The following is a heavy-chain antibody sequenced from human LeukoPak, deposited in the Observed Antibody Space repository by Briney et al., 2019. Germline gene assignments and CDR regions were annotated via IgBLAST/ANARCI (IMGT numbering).Heavy chain of an antibody. CDR3: ARGFDYYDSSGYLSNWYFDL. V-gene: IGHV4-38-2*02. D-gene: IGHD3-22*01. CDR2: ISHSGST. J-gene: IGHJ2*01. Sequence: SETLSLTCTVSGYSISIAFYWGWIRQPPGKGLEWIGSISHSGSTYYNPSLKSRVTISVDTSKNQFSLKLSSVTAADTTVYYCARGFDYYDSSGYLSNWYFDLWGRGTLVTVSS. CDR1: GYSISIAFY.